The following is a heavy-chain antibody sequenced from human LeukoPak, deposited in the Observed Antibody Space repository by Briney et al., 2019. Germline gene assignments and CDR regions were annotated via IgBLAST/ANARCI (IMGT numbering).Heavy chain of an antibody. Sequence: GASVKVSCKASGYTFTSYYMHWVRQAPGQGLEWMGIINPTGGSTSYAQKFQGRVTMTRDMSTSTVYMELSSLRSEDTAVYYCARAAARYYFDYWGQRTLVTVSS. V-gene: IGHV1-46*01. CDR1: GYTFTSYY. D-gene: IGHD2-2*01. CDR2: INPTGGST. CDR3: ARAAARYYFDY. J-gene: IGHJ4*02.